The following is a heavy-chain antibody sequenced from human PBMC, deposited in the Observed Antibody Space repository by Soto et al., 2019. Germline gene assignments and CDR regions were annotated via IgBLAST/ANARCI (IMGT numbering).Heavy chain of an antibody. J-gene: IGHJ5*02. CDR3: ARHDETPTHRGWRWFDP. D-gene: IGHD2-15*01. Sequence: QVQLQESGPGLVRPSETLSLTCTVSGDSISGSYYYWGWIRQPPGHVLEWIASIYYSGSTYYNPSLKGRVPISVLPPFTQFSLELLSVSAADVSVYYWARHDETPTHRGWRWFDPWGRGTLVTVSS. V-gene: IGHV4-39*01. CDR1: GDSISGSYYY. CDR2: IYYSGST.